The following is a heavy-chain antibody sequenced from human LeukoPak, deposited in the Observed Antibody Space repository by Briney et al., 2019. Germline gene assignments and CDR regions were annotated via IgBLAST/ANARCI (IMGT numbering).Heavy chain of an antibody. CDR3: ARDINFRNYYYYGMDV. Sequence: TGGSLRLSCAASGFTFSDYYMSWIRQAPGKGLEWVSYISSIGSTIYYADSVKGRFTISRHNSKNTLYLQMNSLRAEDTTVYYCARDINFRNYYYYGMDVWGQGTTVTVSS. D-gene: IGHD2/OR15-2a*01. CDR1: GFTFSDYY. V-gene: IGHV3-11*04. CDR2: ISSIGSTI. J-gene: IGHJ6*02.